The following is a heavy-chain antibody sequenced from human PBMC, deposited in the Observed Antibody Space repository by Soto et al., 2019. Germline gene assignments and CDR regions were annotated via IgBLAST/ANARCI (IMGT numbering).Heavy chain of an antibody. Sequence: EVQLLESGGGLVQPGGSLRLSCAASGFDFSAYAMSWVRQAPGKGLEWVSAITGRGDTTDYADSVKGRFTISRDNSKNTLYLQMNSLRAEDTAVYYCAKVLGAAGAFDYWGQGTLVTVSS. CDR2: ITGRGDTT. CDR3: AKVLGAAGAFDY. J-gene: IGHJ4*02. CDR1: GFDFSAYA. D-gene: IGHD6-13*01. V-gene: IGHV3-23*01.